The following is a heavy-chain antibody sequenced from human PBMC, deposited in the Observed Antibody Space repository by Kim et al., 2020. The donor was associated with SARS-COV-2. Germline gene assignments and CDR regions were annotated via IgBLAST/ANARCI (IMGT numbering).Heavy chain of an antibody. J-gene: IGHJ6*02. CDR2: IGTAGDT. CDR3: ARVTPSPYGHDGMDV. D-gene: IGHD4-17*01. Sequence: GGSLRLSCAASGFTFSSYDMHWVRQATGKGLEWVSAIGTAGDTYYPGSVKGRFTISRENAKNSLYLQMNSLRAGDTAVYYCARVTPSPYGHDGMDVWGQGTTVTVSS. CDR1: GFTFSSYD. V-gene: IGHV3-13*04.